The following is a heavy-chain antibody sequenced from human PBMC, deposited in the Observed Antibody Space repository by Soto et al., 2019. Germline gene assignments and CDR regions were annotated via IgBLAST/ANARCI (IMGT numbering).Heavy chain of an antibody. CDR2: ISWDGGST. CDR3: AKGGGSHYGMDV. V-gene: IGHV3-43*01. D-gene: IGHD1-26*01. J-gene: IGHJ6*02. CDR1: GFTFDDYT. Sequence: GGSLRLSCAASGFTFDDYTMHWVRQAPGKGLEWVSLISWDGGSTYYADSVKGRFTISRDNSKNSLYLQMNSLRTEDTALYYCAKGGGSHYGMDVWGQGTTVTVSS.